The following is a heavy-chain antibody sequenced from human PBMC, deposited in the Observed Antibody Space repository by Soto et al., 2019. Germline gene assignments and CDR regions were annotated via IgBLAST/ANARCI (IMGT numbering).Heavy chain of an antibody. CDR1: GGSFSGYY. CDR3: ASSWVGTTGATRWFDP. J-gene: IGHJ5*02. Sequence: QVQLQQWGAGPLKPSETLSLTCAVYGGSFSGYYWSWIRQPPGKGLEWIGEINHSGSTNYNPSLKSRVTISVDTSKDQFSLKLSSVTAADTAVYYCASSWVGTTGATRWFDPWGQGTLVTVSS. D-gene: IGHD1-1*01. V-gene: IGHV4-34*01. CDR2: INHSGST.